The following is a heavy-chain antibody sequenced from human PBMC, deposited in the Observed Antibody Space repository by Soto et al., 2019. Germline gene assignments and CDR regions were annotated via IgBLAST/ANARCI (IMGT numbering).Heavy chain of an antibody. D-gene: IGHD4-17*01. CDR1: GFTVSNNY. J-gene: IGHJ4*02. CDR2: IYSGGTT. CDR3: ARNQPVTTLGY. Sequence: EVQLVETGGGLIQPRGSLRLSCAASGFTVSNNYMSWVRQAPGKGLECVSIIYSGGTTYYADSVRGRFTISRDHSKNTLYLQMNSLRADDTAVYFCARNQPVTTLGYWGQGTLVTVSS. V-gene: IGHV3-53*02.